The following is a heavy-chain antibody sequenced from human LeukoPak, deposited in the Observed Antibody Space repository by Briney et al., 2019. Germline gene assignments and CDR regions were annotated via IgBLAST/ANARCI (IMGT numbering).Heavy chain of an antibody. CDR3: AKDRGKGSISLSEMDV. Sequence: PGGSLRLSCAASGFTFSNYAMGWVRQAPGEGLEWVSGISARGGTTYFADSVRGRFTISRDNSKNTLYLQMNTLTAGDTALYYCAKDRGKGSISLSEMDVWGQGTTVIVS. D-gene: IGHD2-21*01. CDR2: ISARGGTT. CDR1: GFTFSNYA. J-gene: IGHJ6*02. V-gene: IGHV3-23*01.